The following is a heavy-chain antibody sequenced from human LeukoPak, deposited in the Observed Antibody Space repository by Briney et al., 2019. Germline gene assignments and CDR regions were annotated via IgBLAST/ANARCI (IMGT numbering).Heavy chain of an antibody. CDR3: ARDLGGAGGFYAFDI. CDR2: INPSGGST. CDR1: GYTFTSYY. Sequence: ASVKVSCKASGYTFTSYYMHWVRQAPGQRLEWMGIINPSGGSTRYAQKFQGRVTITADKSTSTAYMELSSLRSEDTAVYYCARDLGGAGGFYAFDIWGQGTMVTVPS. J-gene: IGHJ3*02. V-gene: IGHV1-46*01. D-gene: IGHD3-10*01.